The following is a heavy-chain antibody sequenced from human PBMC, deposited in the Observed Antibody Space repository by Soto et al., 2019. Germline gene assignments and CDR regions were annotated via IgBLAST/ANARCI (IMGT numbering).Heavy chain of an antibody. CDR1: GGSISSYY. D-gene: IGHD3-16*01. CDR3: ARAWGRVFDY. V-gene: IGHV4-59*01. Sequence: QVQPQESGPGLVKPSETLSLTCTVSGGSISSYYWSWIRQPPGKGLEWIGYIYYSGSTNYNPSLKSRVTISVDTSKNQFSLKLSSVTAADTAVYYCARAWGRVFDYWGQGTLVTVSS. J-gene: IGHJ4*02. CDR2: IYYSGST.